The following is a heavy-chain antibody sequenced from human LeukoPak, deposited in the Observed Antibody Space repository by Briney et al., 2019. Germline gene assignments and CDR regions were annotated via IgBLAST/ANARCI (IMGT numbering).Heavy chain of an antibody. CDR2: FDPEDGET. J-gene: IGHJ4*02. Sequence: ASVKVSCKVSGYTLTELSMHWVRQAPGKGLEWMGGFDPEDGETIYAQKFQGRVTMTEDTSTDTAYMELSSLRSEDTAVYYRATPQRGRWLLVFDYWGQGTLVTVSS. CDR3: ATPQRGRWLLVFDY. D-gene: IGHD4-23*01. CDR1: GYTLTELS. V-gene: IGHV1-24*01.